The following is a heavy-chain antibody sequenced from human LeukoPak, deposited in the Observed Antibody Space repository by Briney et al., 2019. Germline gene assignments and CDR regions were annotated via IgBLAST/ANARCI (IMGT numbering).Heavy chain of an antibody. Sequence: GGSLRLSCAASGFTVSSNYMSWVRQAPGKGLEWVSVIYSGGSTYYADSVKGRFTISRDNSKNTLFLQMNSLRAEDTAVYYCASAPRWGAPDYWGQGTLVTVSS. CDR1: GFTVSSNY. J-gene: IGHJ4*02. CDR3: ASAPRWGAPDY. V-gene: IGHV3-66*01. CDR2: IYSGGST. D-gene: IGHD4/OR15-4a*01.